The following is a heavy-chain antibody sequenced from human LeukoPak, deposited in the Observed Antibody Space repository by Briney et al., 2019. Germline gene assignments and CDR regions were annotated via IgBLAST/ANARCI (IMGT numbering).Heavy chain of an antibody. V-gene: IGHV4-59*12. CDR2: IYYSGST. CDR3: ARGYYGGNSDY. CDR1: GGSISSYY. D-gene: IGHD4-23*01. J-gene: IGHJ4*02. Sequence: PSETLSLTCTVSGGSISSYYWSWIRQSPGKGLEWIGYIYYSGSTNYNPSLKSRVTMSVDTSRNQFSLKLSSVTAADTAVYYCARGYYGGNSDYWGQGTLVTVSS.